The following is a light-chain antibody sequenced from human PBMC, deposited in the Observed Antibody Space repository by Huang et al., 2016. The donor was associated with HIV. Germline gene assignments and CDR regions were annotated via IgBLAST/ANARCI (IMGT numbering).Light chain of an antibody. CDR3: QQYYSASYT. CDR2: WAS. CDR1: QSVLYSSNNKNY. J-gene: IGKJ2*01. V-gene: IGKV4-1*01. Sequence: DIVMTQSPDSLALSLGERATITCKSSQSVLYSSNNKNYLAWYQQRPGQSPKLLIYWASTRETGVADRFRGSGSGTDFTLTISNLQAEDVAVYDCQQYYSASYTFGQGTKLEIK.